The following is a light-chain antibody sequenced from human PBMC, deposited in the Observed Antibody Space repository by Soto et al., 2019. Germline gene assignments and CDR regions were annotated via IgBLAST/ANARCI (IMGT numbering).Light chain of an antibody. Sequence: DIQMTQSPSSLSASVGDRVTITCRASQSISSYLNWYQKKPGKDPKLLIYAASSLQSGVPSRFSGSGSGTDFNLTISRLQTEDFATYYCQQRYSTMWTFGQGTKLEIK. V-gene: IGKV1-39*01. CDR2: AAS. CDR1: QSISSY. J-gene: IGKJ1*01. CDR3: QQRYSTMWT.